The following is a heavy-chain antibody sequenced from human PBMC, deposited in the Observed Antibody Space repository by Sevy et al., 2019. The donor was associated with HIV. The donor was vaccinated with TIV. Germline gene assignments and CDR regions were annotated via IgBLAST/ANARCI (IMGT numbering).Heavy chain of an antibody. CDR3: AHSPYYYDAGDAFDV. Sequence: SGPTLVKPTQTLTLTCTFSGFSLSTSGVGVGWIRQPPGKALEWLALIYWNDDKRYSPSLKSRLTINTDTSKNQVVLTRTNMDPEDTATYYCAHSPYYYDAGDAFDVWGQGKMVTVSS. CDR2: IYWNDDK. J-gene: IGHJ3*01. CDR1: GFSLSTSGVG. D-gene: IGHD3-22*01. V-gene: IGHV2-5*01.